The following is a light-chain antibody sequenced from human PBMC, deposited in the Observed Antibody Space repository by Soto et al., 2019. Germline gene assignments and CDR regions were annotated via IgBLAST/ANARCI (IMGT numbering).Light chain of an antibody. CDR2: EVN. V-gene: IGLV2-23*02. CDR3: CSYVGSSILM. J-gene: IGLJ3*02. Sequence: QSALTQPASVSGSPGQSITISCIGTRSDVGLYNLVSWYQQLPGKAPXLIIYEVNXRPXXXSDRFSGSKSGNTASLTISGXXXXXXXXYYCCSYVGSSILMFGGGTKLTVL. CDR1: RSDVGLYNL.